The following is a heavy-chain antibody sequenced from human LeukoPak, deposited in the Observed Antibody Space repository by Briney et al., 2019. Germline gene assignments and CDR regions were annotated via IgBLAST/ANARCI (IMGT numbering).Heavy chain of an antibody. D-gene: IGHD3-22*01. CDR3: ARGMVITTALVDY. Sequence: GGSLRLSCVASGFTFSSYSMNWVRQAPGKGLEWVSSISSSSSYIYYADSVKGRFTISRDNAKNSLYLQMNSLRAEDTAVYYCARGMVITTALVDYWGQGTLVTVSS. J-gene: IGHJ4*02. CDR1: GFTFSSYS. CDR2: ISSSSSYI. V-gene: IGHV3-21*01.